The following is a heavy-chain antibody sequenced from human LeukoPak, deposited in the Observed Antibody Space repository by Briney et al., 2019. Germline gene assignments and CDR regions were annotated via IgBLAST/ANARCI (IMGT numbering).Heavy chain of an antibody. CDR1: GFTFSDYY. J-gene: IGHJ4*02. CDR3: ARFHYDRVYYFDY. D-gene: IGHD3-22*01. V-gene: IGHV3-11*06. CDR2: ISSSSYT. Sequence: KPGGSLRLSSAASGFTFSDYYMSWIRQAPGKGLEWVSYISSSSYTNYTDSVKGRFTISRDNAKNSLYLQMNSLRAEDTAVYYCARFHYDRVYYFDYWGQGTLVTVSS.